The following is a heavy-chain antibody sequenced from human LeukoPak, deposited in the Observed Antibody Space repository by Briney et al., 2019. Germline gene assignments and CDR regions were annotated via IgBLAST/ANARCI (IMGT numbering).Heavy chain of an antibody. CDR1: GYTFTGYY. V-gene: IGHV1-2*06. CDR3: AREDFSRVNFDY. Sequence: ASVKVSCKASGYTFTGYYMHWVRQAPGQGLEWMGRINPNSGGTNYAQKFQGRVTMTRDTSISTAYMELSRLRSDDTAVYYCAREDFSRVNFDYWGQGTLVTVFS. J-gene: IGHJ4*02. D-gene: IGHD3/OR15-3a*01. CDR2: INPNSGGT.